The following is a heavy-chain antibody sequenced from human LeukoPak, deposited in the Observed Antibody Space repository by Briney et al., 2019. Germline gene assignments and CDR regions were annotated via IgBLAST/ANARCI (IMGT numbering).Heavy chain of an antibody. Sequence: ASVKVSCKASGYTFTAYYMHWVRQVPGQGLEWMGRINPNSGDTDYAQKFQGRVIMTRDTSISTAYMEVSRLRSGDTAVYYCARVDSGHDYGPSWGQGTTVTVSS. V-gene: IGHV1-2*06. D-gene: IGHD5-12*01. J-gene: IGHJ3*01. CDR2: INPNSGDT. CDR1: GYTFTAYY. CDR3: ARVDSGHDYGPS.